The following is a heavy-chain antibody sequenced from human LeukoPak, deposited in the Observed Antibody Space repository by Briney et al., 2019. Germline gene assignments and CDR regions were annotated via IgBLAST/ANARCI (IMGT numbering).Heavy chain of an antibody. Sequence: ASVKVSCKASGGTFSSYAISWVRQAPGQGLERMGGIIPIFGTANYAQKFQGRVTITADKSTSTAYMELSSLRSEDTAVYYCARGRDSLFDAGTPQNNWFDPWGQGTLVTVSS. J-gene: IGHJ5*02. CDR3: ARGRDSLFDAGTPQNNWFDP. V-gene: IGHV1-69*06. CDR1: GGTFSSYA. D-gene: IGHD3-16*02. CDR2: IIPIFGTA.